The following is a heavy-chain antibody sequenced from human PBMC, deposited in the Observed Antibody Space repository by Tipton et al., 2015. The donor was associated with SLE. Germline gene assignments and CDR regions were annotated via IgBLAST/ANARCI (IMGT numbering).Heavy chain of an antibody. Sequence: SLRLSCAASGFTFSGYWMTWVRQAPGKGLEWVANIKQDGSEKYYVESVKGRFTISRDNAKTSLYLQMNSLRADDTGVYYCARLSGFDSLFDYWGQGTLVTVSS. V-gene: IGHV3-7*01. CDR2: IKQDGSEK. CDR1: GFTFSGYW. D-gene: IGHD5-12*01. CDR3: ARLSGFDSLFDY. J-gene: IGHJ4*02.